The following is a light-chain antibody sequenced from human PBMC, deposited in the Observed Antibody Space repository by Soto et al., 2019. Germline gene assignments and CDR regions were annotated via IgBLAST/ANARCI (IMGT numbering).Light chain of an antibody. V-gene: IGLV2-14*01. CDR2: EVS. CDR1: SSDVGNYKY. J-gene: IGLJ1*01. CDR3: FSYTSSGTYV. Sequence: QSVLTQPASVSGSPGQSITISCTGTSSDVGNYKYVSWYQQHPGKAPKLIIYEVSNRPSGVSNRFSGSKSGNTASPTISGLQAEAETDYYCFSYTSSGTYVFGTGTKVTVL.